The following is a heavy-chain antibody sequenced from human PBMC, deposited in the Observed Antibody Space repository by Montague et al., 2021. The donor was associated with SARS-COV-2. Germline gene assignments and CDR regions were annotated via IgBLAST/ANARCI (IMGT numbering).Heavy chain of an antibody. CDR1: IGSISSGSYY. D-gene: IGHD6-25*01. V-gene: IGHV4-61*02. J-gene: IGHJ5*02. Sequence: TLSLTCTVPIGSISSGSYYWSWIRRPAGKGLEWIGRIYTSGTTNYXPSLKSRVTISVDTSKNQFSLKLSSVTAADTAVYYCARDGYSSGWNGLHWFDPWGQGTLVTVSS. CDR3: ARDGYSSGWNGLHWFDP. CDR2: IYTSGTT.